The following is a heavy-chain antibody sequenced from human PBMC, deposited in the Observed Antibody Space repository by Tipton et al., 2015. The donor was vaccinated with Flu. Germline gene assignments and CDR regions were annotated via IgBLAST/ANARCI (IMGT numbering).Heavy chain of an antibody. CDR3: ARETPYCSSTSCYLRSSTGFDY. CDR2: IYHSGST. J-gene: IGHJ4*02. CDR1: GYSISSGYY. V-gene: IGHV4-38-2*02. D-gene: IGHD2-2*01. Sequence: TLSLTCAVSGYSISSGYYWGWLRQPPGKGLEWIGSIYHSGSTYYNPSLKSRVTISVDTSKNQFSLKLSSVTAADTAVYYCARETPYCSSTSCYLRSSTGFDYWGQGTLVTVSS.